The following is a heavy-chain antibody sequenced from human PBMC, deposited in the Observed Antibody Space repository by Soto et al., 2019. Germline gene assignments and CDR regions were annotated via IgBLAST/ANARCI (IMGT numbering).Heavy chain of an antibody. CDR1: GFSLSTTEVG. CDR3: VHRSRMGGNSWLPGY. Sequence: QITLKESGPTLVKPTQTLTLTCTFSGFSLSTTEVGVGWIRQPPGKALEWLALICWDDDKRYSPSLNSRLTITTDSSKPPVLLTMTNMDPSATATYYSVHRSRMGGNSWLPGYWGHGTLVTVSS. J-gene: IGHJ4*03. D-gene: IGHD6-13*01. CDR2: ICWDDDK. V-gene: IGHV2-5*02.